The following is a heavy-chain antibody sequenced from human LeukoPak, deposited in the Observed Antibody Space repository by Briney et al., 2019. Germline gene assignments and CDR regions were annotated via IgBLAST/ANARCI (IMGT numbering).Heavy chain of an antibody. CDR3: ARTPIKVGAERYFDY. Sequence: SGPALVKPPQTLTLTCTFSGFSLSTSAMCVSWIRQPPGKALEGLARIDWDDDKYYSTSLKTRLTISKDTSKNQVVLTMTNMDPVDTATYYCARTPIKVGAERYFDYWGQGTLVAVSP. CDR1: GFSLSTSAMC. J-gene: IGHJ4*02. D-gene: IGHD1-26*01. CDR2: IDWDDDK. V-gene: IGHV2-70*11.